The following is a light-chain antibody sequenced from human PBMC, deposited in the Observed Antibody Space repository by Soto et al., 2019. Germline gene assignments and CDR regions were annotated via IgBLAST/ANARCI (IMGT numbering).Light chain of an antibody. CDR3: QQFGGSSRT. J-gene: IGKJ1*01. CDR1: QGVSNTY. V-gene: IGKV3-20*01. CDR2: GAS. Sequence: EIVLTQSPGTLSLSPGERATLSCRASQGVSNTYLAWYQQKPGQAPRLLFYGASFRATGIPDRFSGSGSGTDFTLTITRLEPEDFAVYYCQQFGGSSRTFGQGTRWIS.